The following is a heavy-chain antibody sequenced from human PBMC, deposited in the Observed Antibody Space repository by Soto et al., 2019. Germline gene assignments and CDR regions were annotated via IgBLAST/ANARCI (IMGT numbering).Heavy chain of an antibody. V-gene: IGHV3-23*01. CDR2: ISVRGDYR. CDR3: ANHGGFGF. J-gene: IGHJ3*01. CDR1: GFTFSSSG. Sequence: EGQLLQSGGGLVQPGESLRVSCAASGFTFSSSGMSWVRQAPGKGLEWVSSISVRGDYRYYADSVKGRFTISRDNSKNTLYLQMNSLTAEDTAVYYCANHGGFGFWGQGTMVAVSS. D-gene: IGHD4-17*01.